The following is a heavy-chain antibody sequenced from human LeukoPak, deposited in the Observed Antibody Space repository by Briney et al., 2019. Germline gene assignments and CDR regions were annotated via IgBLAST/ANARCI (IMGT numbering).Heavy chain of an antibody. V-gene: IGHV3-33*01. CDR1: GFTFSSYG. D-gene: IGHD3-10*01. CDR2: IWYDGSNK. J-gene: IGHJ3*02. Sequence: PGTSLRLSCAASGFTFSSYGMCLIRKPTGKRQEWVAVIWYDGSNKYYADSVKGRFTISRDNSKNTLYLQMNSLRAEDTAVYYCASRDLATHIDAFDIWGQGTMVTVSS. CDR3: ASRDLATHIDAFDI.